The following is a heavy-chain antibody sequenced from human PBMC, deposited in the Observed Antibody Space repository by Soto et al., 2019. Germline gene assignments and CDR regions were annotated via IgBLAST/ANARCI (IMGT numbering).Heavy chain of an antibody. Sequence: QVQLVQSGAEVKKPGSSVKASCKSSGGTFSSYTISWVRQAPGQGLEWMGRIIPILGIANYAQKFQGRVTITADKSTSTAYMELSSLSAEDTAVYYCARGYCSGGSCYGNYYYYYMDVWGKGTTVTVSS. CDR2: IIPILGIA. CDR1: GGTFSSYT. D-gene: IGHD2-15*01. V-gene: IGHV1-69*02. CDR3: ARGYCSGGSCYGNYYYYYMDV. J-gene: IGHJ6*03.